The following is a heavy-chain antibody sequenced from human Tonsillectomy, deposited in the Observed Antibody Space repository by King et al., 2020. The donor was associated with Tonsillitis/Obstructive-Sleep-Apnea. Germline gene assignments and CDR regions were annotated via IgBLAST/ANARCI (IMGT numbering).Heavy chain of an antibody. CDR1: GSSFTSYW. V-gene: IGHV5-10-1*03. Sequence: QLVQSGVEVKKPGESLRISCKASGSSFTSYWISWVRQMPGKGLEWMGMIDPGDSYTNYSPSFQGHVTISADKSISTAYLQWSSLKGSDTAMYYCARHLTYDSSGYYPDYYYGMDVWGQGTTVTVSS. CDR3: ARHLTYDSSGYYPDYYYGMDV. D-gene: IGHD3-22*01. CDR2: IDPGDSYT. J-gene: IGHJ6*02.